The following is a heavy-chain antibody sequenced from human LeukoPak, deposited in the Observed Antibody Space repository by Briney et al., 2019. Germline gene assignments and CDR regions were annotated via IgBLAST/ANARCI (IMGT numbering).Heavy chain of an antibody. Sequence: GGSLRLSCAASGFTFSSYSMNWVRQAPGKGLEWVSYISSSSSTIYYADSVKGRFTISRDNAKNSLYLQMNSLRAEDTALYYCAKVVAVAGSKGVRAFDIWGPGTMVTVSS. CDR1: GFTFSSYS. J-gene: IGHJ3*02. CDR3: AKVVAVAGSKGVRAFDI. V-gene: IGHV3-48*04. D-gene: IGHD6-19*01. CDR2: ISSSSSTI.